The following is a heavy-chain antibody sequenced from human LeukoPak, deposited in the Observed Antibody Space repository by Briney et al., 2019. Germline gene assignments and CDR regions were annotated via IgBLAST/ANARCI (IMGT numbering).Heavy chain of an antibody. CDR1: GGSISSSSYY. CDR2: IYYSGST. Sequence: SETLSLTCTVSGGSISSSSYYWGWIRQPPGKGLEWIGSIYYSGSTYYNPSLKSRVTISVDTSKNQFSLKLSSVTAADTAVYYCARRADYYDSSGYYRYYFDYWGQGALVTVSS. V-gene: IGHV4-39*01. D-gene: IGHD3-22*01. CDR3: ARRADYYDSSGYYRYYFDY. J-gene: IGHJ4*02.